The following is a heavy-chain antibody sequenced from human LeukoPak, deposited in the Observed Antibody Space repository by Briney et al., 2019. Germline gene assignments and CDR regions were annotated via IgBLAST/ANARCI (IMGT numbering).Heavy chain of an antibody. D-gene: IGHD5-18*01. CDR2: ISSSSSYI. CDR1: GFTFSSYI. Sequence: PGGSLRLSCAASGFTFSSYIMNWVRQAPGRGREWVSSISSSSSYIYYADSVKGRFTISRDNAKNSLYLQMNSLRAEDTAVYYCARLWGYSYVFDYWGQGTLVTVSS. J-gene: IGHJ4*02. V-gene: IGHV3-21*01. CDR3: ARLWGYSYVFDY.